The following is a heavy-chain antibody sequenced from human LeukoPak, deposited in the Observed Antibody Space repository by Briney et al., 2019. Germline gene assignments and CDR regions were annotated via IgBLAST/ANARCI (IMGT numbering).Heavy chain of an antibody. CDR3: ARDSRTGPEGDY. Sequence: GGSLRLSCAASGFTFSSYWMSWVRQAPGKGLEWVSVIYSGGSTYYADSVKGRFTISRDNSKNTLYLQMNSLRAEDTAVYYCARDSRTGPEGDYWGQGTLVTVSS. V-gene: IGHV3-53*01. CDR2: IYSGGST. J-gene: IGHJ4*02. D-gene: IGHD1-1*01. CDR1: GFTFSSYW.